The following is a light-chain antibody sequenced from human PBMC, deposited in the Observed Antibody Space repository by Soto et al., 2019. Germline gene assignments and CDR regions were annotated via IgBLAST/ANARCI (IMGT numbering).Light chain of an antibody. CDR1: NIGSKS. J-gene: IGLJ2*01. V-gene: IGLV3-21*04. CDR3: QVWNSSSEHVV. Sequence: SYELTRPPSVSVAPGKTARITCGGNNIGSKSVHWYQQKPGQAPVLVIYYDSDRPSGIPERFSGSNSGNTATLTISRVGAGDEADYYWQVWNSSSEHVVFGGGTKLAVL. CDR2: YDS.